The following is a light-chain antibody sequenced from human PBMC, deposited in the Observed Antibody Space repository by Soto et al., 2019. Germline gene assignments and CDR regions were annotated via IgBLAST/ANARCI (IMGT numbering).Light chain of an antibody. CDR2: GAS. Sequence: EIELTQSPATLSVSAGGTVTLSCRASQSIRTNVAWYQQIPGQAPRLLVYGASTRATGVPASFSGSGSGIEFTLTISSLQSEDSAFYYCKQYFNWPLPWTFGPGTKVQIK. J-gene: IGKJ1*01. CDR1: QSIRTN. CDR3: KQYFNWPLPWT. V-gene: IGKV3-15*01.